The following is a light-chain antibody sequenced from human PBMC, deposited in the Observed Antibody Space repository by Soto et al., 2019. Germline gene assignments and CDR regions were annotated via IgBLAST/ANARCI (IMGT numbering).Light chain of an antibody. V-gene: IGLV1-44*01. J-gene: IGLJ1*01. Sequence: QSALTQRPSASGTPGTRVTLSCSGSSSNIGGSSVNWYQHPPGTAPQRLIYTNSRRPSGVPDRFSGSKSGTPASLTISGPQSEDEAFYYCAAWDYSLSADVFGTGTNVTVL. CDR1: SSNIGGSS. CDR2: TNS. CDR3: AAWDYSLSADV.